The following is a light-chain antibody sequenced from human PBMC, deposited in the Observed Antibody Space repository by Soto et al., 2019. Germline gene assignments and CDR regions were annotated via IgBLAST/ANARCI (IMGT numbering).Light chain of an antibody. CDR1: SSDVGRYKY. V-gene: IGLV2-8*01. CDR3: SSLRL. Sequence: QSALTQPPSASGSPGQSVTISCTGTSSDVGRYKYVSWYQQHPGKTPKLIIYEVSKRPLGVPDRFSGSKSGNTASLTVSGLQAEDEADYCCSSLRLFGGGTKLTVL. J-gene: IGLJ2*01. CDR2: EVS.